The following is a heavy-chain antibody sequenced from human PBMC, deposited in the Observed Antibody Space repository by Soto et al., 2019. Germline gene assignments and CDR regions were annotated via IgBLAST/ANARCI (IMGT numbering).Heavy chain of an antibody. J-gene: IGHJ4*02. D-gene: IGHD6-25*01. Sequence: EVQLVESGGGLVQPGGSLRLSCETSGVTFSNYWMTWVRQAPEKGLEWVANIKKDGSQKNFVDSVKGRFTISRDNAKNSLYLQMDSLRVEDTAIYYCVKEIASAQWGQGTLVTVSS. CDR3: VKEIASAQ. CDR1: GVTFSNYW. V-gene: IGHV3-7*01. CDR2: IKKDGSQK.